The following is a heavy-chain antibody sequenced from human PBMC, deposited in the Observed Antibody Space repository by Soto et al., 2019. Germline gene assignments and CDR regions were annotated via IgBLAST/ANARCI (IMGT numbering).Heavy chain of an antibody. D-gene: IGHD6-13*01. J-gene: IGHJ6*02. CDR2: IYYSGST. Sequence: PSETLSLTCTVSGGSISSYYWSWIRQPPGKGLEWIGYIYYSGSTNYNPSLKSRVTISVDTSKNQFSLKLSSVTAADTAVYYCATRSYNSSSWFHYYGMDVWGQGTTVTVSS. CDR1: GGSISSYY. CDR3: ATRSYNSSSWFHYYGMDV. V-gene: IGHV4-59*01.